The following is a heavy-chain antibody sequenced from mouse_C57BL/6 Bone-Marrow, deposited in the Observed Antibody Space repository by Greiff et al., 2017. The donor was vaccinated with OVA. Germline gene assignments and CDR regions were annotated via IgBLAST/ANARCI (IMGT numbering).Heavy chain of an antibody. CDR3: TRGGDYDWFAY. V-gene: IGHV6-6*01. CDR1: GFTFSDAW. CDR2: IRNKANNHAT. D-gene: IGHD2-4*01. Sequence: EVQRVESGGGLVQPGGSMKLSCAASGFTFSDAWMDWVRQSPEKGLEWVAEIRNKANNHATYYAESVKGRFTISRDDSKSSVYLQMNSLRAEDTGIYYCTRGGDYDWFAYWGQGTLVTVSA. J-gene: IGHJ3*01.